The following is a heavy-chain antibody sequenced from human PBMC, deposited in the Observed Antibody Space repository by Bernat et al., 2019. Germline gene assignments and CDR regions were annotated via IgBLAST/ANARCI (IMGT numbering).Heavy chain of an antibody. CDR1: GFTFSSYG. J-gene: IGHJ3*02. V-gene: IGHV3-33*01. Sequence: QVQLVESGGGVVQPGRSLRLSCAASGFTFSSYGMHWVRQAPGKGLEWVAVIWYDGSNKYYADSVKGRFTISRDNSKSTLYLQMNSLRAEDTAVYYCARDLNYYDSSGYGIWGQGTMVTVSS. CDR3: ARDLNYYDSSGYGI. CDR2: IWYDGSNK. D-gene: IGHD3-22*01.